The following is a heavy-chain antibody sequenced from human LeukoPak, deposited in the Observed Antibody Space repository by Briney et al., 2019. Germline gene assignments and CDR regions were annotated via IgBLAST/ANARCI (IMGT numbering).Heavy chain of an antibody. CDR2: ISDIGSI. J-gene: IGHJ3*02. CDR1: GGSISSYY. Sequence: NPSETLSLTCTVSGGSISSYYWSWIRQPPGKGLEWIAYISDIGSINYNPSLKSRVTISVDTSKNQFSLKLSSVTAADTAVYYCARELYYESARDAFDIWGQGTMVTVSS. V-gene: IGHV4-4*08. CDR3: ARELYYESARDAFDI. D-gene: IGHD3-22*01.